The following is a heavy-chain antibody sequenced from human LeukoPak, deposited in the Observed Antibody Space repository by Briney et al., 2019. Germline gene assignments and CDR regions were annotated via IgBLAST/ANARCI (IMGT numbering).Heavy chain of an antibody. V-gene: IGHV1-24*01. J-gene: IGHJ4*02. D-gene: IGHD1-26*01. CDR3: ATGIRGWEPHFVNHY. CDR2: FDPEDGET. Sequence: ASVKVSCKVSGYTLTELSMHWVRQAPGKGLEWVGGFDPEDGETIYAQKFQGRVTMTEDTSTDTAYMELSSLRSEDTAVYYCATGIRGWEPHFVNHYWGQGTLVTVSS. CDR1: GYTLTELS.